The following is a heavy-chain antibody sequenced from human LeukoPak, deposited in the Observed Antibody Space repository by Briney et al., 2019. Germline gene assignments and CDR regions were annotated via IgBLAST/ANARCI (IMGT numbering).Heavy chain of an antibody. D-gene: IGHD2-2*01. CDR2: IYSGGST. CDR3: ARGLGYCTSTTCLLPFDY. V-gene: IGHV3-53*01. Sequence: GGSLRLSCAASGFTVSTYYMTWVRQAPGKGLECVSVIYSGGSTYYAGSVKGRFTVSRDNSKNTLYLQMNSLRAEDTAMYYCARGLGYCTSTTCLLPFDYWGQGTLVTVSS. J-gene: IGHJ4*02. CDR1: GFTVSTYY.